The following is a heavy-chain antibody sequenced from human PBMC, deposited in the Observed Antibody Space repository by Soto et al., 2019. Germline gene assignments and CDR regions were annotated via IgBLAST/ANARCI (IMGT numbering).Heavy chain of an antibody. Sequence: SETLSLTCTVSGDSMSRDEYYWSWIRQSPGKGLEWIGYIYYSGNTYYNPSLKSRVTISVGTSNNQFSLKLSSVTAADTAVYYCARESDYWGQGTLVTVSS. J-gene: IGHJ4*02. CDR1: GDSMSRDEYY. V-gene: IGHV4-30-4*01. CDR3: ARESDY. CDR2: IYYSGNT.